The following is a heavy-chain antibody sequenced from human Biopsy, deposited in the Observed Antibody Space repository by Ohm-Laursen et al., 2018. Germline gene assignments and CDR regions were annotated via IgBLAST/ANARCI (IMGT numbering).Heavy chain of an antibody. CDR3: AKDKGTFNFYYYGMDV. V-gene: IGHV3-30*18. CDR1: GFTFSNSG. J-gene: IGHJ6*02. CDR2: ISYDGSKT. Sequence: SLRLSCTASGFTFSNSGMHWVRQAPGQGLEWVAAISYDGSKTDYGDSVKGRLNISRDNSKNTLDLQMSSLRVEDTAVYFCAKDKGTFNFYYYGMDVWGQGTTVTVSS. D-gene: IGHD2/OR15-2a*01.